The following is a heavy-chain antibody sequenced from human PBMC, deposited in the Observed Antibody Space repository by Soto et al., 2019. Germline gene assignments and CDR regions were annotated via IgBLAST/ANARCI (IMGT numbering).Heavy chain of an antibody. D-gene: IGHD3-10*01. Sequence: SETLSLTCTVSGGSIRSGDNYWSWIRQPPGKGLEWIGYIYHNGNTYYNPSLKSRVTMSVDTSKNQFSLKLSSATAADTAVYYCARRNYGSGSYYYWGQGILVTVSS. CDR3: ARRNYGSGSYYY. CDR1: GGSIRSGDNY. V-gene: IGHV4-30-4*01. J-gene: IGHJ4*02. CDR2: IYHNGNT.